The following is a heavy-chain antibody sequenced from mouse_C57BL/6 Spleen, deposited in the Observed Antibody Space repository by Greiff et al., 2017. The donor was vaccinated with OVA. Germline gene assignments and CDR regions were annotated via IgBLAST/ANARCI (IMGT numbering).Heavy chain of an antibody. CDR3: AREGYYGSSLNWYFDV. Sequence: QVHVKQSGPGLVQPSQSLSITCTVSGFSLTSYGVHWVRQSPGKGLEWLGVIWSGGSTDYNAAFISRLSISKDNSKSQVFFKMNSLQADDTAIYYCAREGYYGSSLNWYFDVWGTGTTVTVSS. V-gene: IGHV2-2*01. CDR1: GFSLTSYG. D-gene: IGHD1-1*01. CDR2: IWSGGST. J-gene: IGHJ1*03.